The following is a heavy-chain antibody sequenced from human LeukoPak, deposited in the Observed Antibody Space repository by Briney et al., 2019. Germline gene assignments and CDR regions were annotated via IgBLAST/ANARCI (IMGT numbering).Heavy chain of an antibody. CDR1: GFTFSSYA. V-gene: IGHV3-43*02. Sequence: GGSLRLSCAASGFTFSSYAMSWVRQAPGKGLEWVSLSRGDGGRTYYADAVKGRFSISRDNSKNSVYLQMNSLRSDDTAFYCAKVKIAAGRYYFDYWGQGTLVTVSS. D-gene: IGHD6-13*01. CDR3: KVKIAAGRYYFDY. J-gene: IGHJ4*02. CDR2: SRGDGGRT.